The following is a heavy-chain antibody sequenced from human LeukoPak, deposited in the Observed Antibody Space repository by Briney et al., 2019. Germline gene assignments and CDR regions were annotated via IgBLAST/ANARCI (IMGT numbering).Heavy chain of an antibody. V-gene: IGHV4-38-2*02. J-gene: IGHJ4*02. CDR2: IYHSGST. CDR3: ASLKIVDYYFDY. D-gene: IGHD2/OR15-2a*01. CDR1: GYSISSGYY. Sequence: SETLSLTCTVSGYSISSGYYWGWIRQPPGKGLEWIGSIYHSGSTYYNPSLKSRVTISVDTSKNQFSLKLSSVTAADTAVYYCASLKIVDYYFDYWGQGTLVTVSS.